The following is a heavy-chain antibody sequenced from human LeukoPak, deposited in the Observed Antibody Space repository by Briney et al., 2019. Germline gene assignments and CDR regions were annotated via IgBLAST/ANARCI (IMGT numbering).Heavy chain of an antibody. D-gene: IGHD3-9*01. CDR3: ARDKGHFDVDY. CDR1: GGTISSSGYY. Sequence: SETLSLTCTVSGGTISSSGYYWGWIRQPPGKGLEWIGSIYYSGNTYYIPSLNSRLTISQDTSNNQFSLTLSSVTAADTAIYYCARDKGHFDVDYWGQGILVTVSS. J-gene: IGHJ4*02. CDR2: IYYSGNT. V-gene: IGHV4-39*07.